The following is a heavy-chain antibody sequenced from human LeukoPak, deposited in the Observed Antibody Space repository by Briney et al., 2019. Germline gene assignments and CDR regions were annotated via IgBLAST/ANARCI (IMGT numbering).Heavy chain of an antibody. J-gene: IGHJ4*02. Sequence: PSETLSLTCTVSGGSISSSSYYWGWIRQPPGKGLEWIGSIYYSGSTYYNPSLKSRVTISVDTSKNQFSLKLSSVTAADTAVYYCARLPEHYDSSGFSDYWGQGTLVTVSS. CDR3: ARLPEHYDSSGFSDY. D-gene: IGHD3-22*01. V-gene: IGHV4-39*01. CDR2: IYYSGST. CDR1: GGSISSSSYY.